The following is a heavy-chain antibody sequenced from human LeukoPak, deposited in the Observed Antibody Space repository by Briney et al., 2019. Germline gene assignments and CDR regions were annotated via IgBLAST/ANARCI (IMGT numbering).Heavy chain of an antibody. CDR1: GFTLTTYW. CDR2: IKQDGTEK. V-gene: IGHV3-7*01. Sequence: GGSLRLSCAASGFTLTTYWMSWVRQPPGKGLEWVANIKQDGTEKYYVDSVKGRFTISRDNAKNSLYLQMNSLRAEDTAVYYCARAKAVAGVFDYWGQGTLVTVSS. D-gene: IGHD6-19*01. CDR3: ARAKAVAGVFDY. J-gene: IGHJ4*02.